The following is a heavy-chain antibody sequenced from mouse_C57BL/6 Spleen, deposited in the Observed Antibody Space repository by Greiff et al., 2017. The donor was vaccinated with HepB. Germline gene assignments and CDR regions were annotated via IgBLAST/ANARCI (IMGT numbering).Heavy chain of an antibody. CDR3: ARAGGNCYAMDY. V-gene: IGHV5-17*01. CDR2: ISTGSSTI. CDR1: GFTFSDYG. D-gene: IGHD2-1*01. J-gene: IGHJ4*01. Sequence: EVQLLQSGAGLVKPGGSLKLSCAASGFTFSDYGMHWVRQTPEKGLEWVAYISTGSSTIYYADTVKGRFTIARDTAKNTVFLQISRLRSEDTAMYYCARAGGNCYAMDYWGQGTSVTVSS.